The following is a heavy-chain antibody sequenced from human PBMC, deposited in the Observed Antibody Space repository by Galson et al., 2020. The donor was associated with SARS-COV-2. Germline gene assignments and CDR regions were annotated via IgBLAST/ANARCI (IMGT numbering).Heavy chain of an antibody. D-gene: IGHD3-22*01. CDR3: ANLDSSGYYGYFDY. CDR1: GYTFTGYY. Sequence: ASVKVSCQASGYTFTGYYMHWVRQAPGQGLEWMGWINPNSGGTNYAQKFQGRVTMTRDTSISTAYMELSRLRSDDTAVYYCANLDSSGYYGYFDYWGQGTLVTVSS. CDR2: INPNSGGT. V-gene: IGHV1-2*02. J-gene: IGHJ4*02.